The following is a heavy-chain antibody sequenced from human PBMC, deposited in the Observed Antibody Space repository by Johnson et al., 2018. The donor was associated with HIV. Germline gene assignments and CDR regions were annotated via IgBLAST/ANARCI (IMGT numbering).Heavy chain of an antibody. Sequence: VQLVESGGGLVQPGGSLRLSCAASGFTFSSYWMSWVRQAPGKGLEWVANIKKDGSEIYYVDSVKGRFTISRDNAKNSLYLQMNSLRAEATAVYYCARQFRSVGAPDAFDIWGQGTMVTVSS. V-gene: IGHV3-7*01. CDR3: ARQFRSVGAPDAFDI. CDR2: IKKDGSEI. D-gene: IGHD1-26*01. CDR1: GFTFSSYW. J-gene: IGHJ3*02.